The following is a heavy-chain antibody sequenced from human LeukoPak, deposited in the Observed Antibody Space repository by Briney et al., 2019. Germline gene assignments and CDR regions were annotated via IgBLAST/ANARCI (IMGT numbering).Heavy chain of an antibody. J-gene: IGHJ5*02. CDR1: GGSISSGDYY. V-gene: IGHV4-30-4*08. Sequence: SRTLSLTCTVSGGSISSGDYYWSWVRQPPGKGLEWIGYIYYSGSTYYNPSLKRRVTISVDTSKNQFSLKLRSVTAADTAVYYCARDGGRDGYHPRWFDPWGQGTLVTVSS. CDR3: ARDGGRDGYHPRWFDP. CDR2: IYYSGST. D-gene: IGHD5-24*01.